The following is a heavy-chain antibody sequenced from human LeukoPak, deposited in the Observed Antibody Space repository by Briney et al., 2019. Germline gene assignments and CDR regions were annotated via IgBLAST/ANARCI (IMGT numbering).Heavy chain of an antibody. Sequence: GGSLRLSCAASGITFNTHWLSWVRQAPGKGLEWLATINQDGGEKYYVDSVKGRFTISRDNAKNSLFLQMNSLRAGDTAVYYCTTFYTRLTDYWGQGTLVTVSS. CDR2: INQDGGEK. J-gene: IGHJ4*02. CDR3: TTFYTRLTDY. CDR1: GITFNTHW. D-gene: IGHD2/OR15-2a*01. V-gene: IGHV3-7*05.